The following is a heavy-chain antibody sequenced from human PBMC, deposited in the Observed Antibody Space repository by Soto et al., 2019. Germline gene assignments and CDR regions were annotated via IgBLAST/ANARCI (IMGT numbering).Heavy chain of an antibody. CDR1: GGSISSYY. V-gene: IGHV4-59*01. CDR2: IYFSGGT. Sequence: VQLQESGPGLVKPSETLSLTCIVSGGSISSYYWSWIRQPPGKGLEFIGYIYFSGGTDYNPSLNSRVTISVDTSKNQFPLKLSSVTTADPAISYCARGPASGRYDAFDIWGQGTMVAVSS. CDR3: ARGPASGRYDAFDI. J-gene: IGHJ3*02. D-gene: IGHD1-26*01.